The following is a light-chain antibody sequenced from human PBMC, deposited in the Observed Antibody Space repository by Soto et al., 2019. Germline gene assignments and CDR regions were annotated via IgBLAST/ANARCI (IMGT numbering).Light chain of an antibody. CDR3: QVWDSSSDHKGV. CDR1: NIGSKS. CDR2: YDS. Sequence: SYELTQPPSVSVAPGKTARITCGGNNIGSKSVHWYQQKPGQAPVLVIYYDSDRPSGIPERFSGSNSGNTATLTISRVEAGDEADYYCQVWDSSSDHKGVFGNGTKVTVL. J-gene: IGLJ1*01. V-gene: IGLV3-21*04.